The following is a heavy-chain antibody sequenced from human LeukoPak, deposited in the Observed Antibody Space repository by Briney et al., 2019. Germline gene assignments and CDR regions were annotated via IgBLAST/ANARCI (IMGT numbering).Heavy chain of an antibody. J-gene: IGHJ4*02. CDR2: ISAYNGNT. CDR1: GYTFTSYG. D-gene: IGHD6-19*01. Sequence: ASVKVSCKASGYTFTSYGISWVRQAPGQGLEWMGWISAYNGNTNYAQKLQGRLTMTTDTSTSTAYLELRSLRSDDTAVYYCARVRLNSSGWYGNYWGQGTLVTVSS. CDR3: ARVRLNSSGWYGNY. V-gene: IGHV1-18*01.